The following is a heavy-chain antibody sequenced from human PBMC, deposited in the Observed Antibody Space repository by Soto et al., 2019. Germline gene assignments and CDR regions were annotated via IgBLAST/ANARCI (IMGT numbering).Heavy chain of an antibody. CDR3: ARDPKYSSSWYYFDY. D-gene: IGHD6-13*01. J-gene: IGHJ4*02. CDR2: ISYDGSNK. CDR1: GFTFSSYA. V-gene: IGHV3-30-3*01. Sequence: QVQLVESGGGVVQPGRSLRLSCAASGFTFSSYAMHWVRQAPGKGLEWVAVISYDGSNKYYADSVKGRFTISRDNSKNTLYLQMNSLRAEDTAVYYCARDPKYSSSWYYFDYWGQGTLVTVSS.